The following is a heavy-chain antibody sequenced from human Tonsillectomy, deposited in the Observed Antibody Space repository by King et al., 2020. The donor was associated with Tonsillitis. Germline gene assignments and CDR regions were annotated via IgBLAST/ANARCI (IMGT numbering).Heavy chain of an antibody. D-gene: IGHD2-15*01. J-gene: IGHJ4*02. CDR3: ARGQGCSGGSCYPDY. CDR1: GFTFSSYS. CDR2: ISSGSSII. V-gene: IGHV3-48*01. Sequence: VQLVESGGDLVQPGGSLRLSCAASGFTFSSYSMNWVRQAPGKGLEWVSYISSGSSIIYYSDSVKGRFTISRDNAKNSLYLQMNSLIAEDTAVYYCARGQGCSGGSCYPDYWGQGTLVTVSS.